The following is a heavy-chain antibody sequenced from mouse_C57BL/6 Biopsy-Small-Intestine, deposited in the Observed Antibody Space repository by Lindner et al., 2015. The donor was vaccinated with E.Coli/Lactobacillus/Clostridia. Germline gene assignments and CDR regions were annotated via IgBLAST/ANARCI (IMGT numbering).Heavy chain of an antibody. CDR1: GFSFNTYA. D-gene: IGHD3-1*01. Sequence: VQLQESGGGLVQPKGSLKLSCVASGFSFNTYAMNWVRQAPGKGLEWVARIRSKSNNYATYYADSVKDRFTISRDDSESMLYLQMNNLKTEDTAMYYCVRWAHWYFDVWGTGTTVTVSS. J-gene: IGHJ1*03. CDR3: VRWAHWYFDV. V-gene: IGHV10-1*01. CDR2: IRSKSNNYAT.